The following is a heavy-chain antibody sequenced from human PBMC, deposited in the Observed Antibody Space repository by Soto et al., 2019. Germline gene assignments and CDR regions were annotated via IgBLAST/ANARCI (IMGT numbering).Heavy chain of an antibody. CDR1: GFTFSSYA. J-gene: IGHJ4*02. Sequence: EVQLLESGGGLVQPGGSLRLSCAASGFTFSSYAMSWVRQAPGKGLEWVSAISGSGGSTYYADSVKGRCTIARDNSKNTLYLQVNSLRAEDTAVYYCAKDQSSYYDILTGYIWGQGTLVTVSS. D-gene: IGHD3-9*01. CDR3: AKDQSSYYDILTGYI. V-gene: IGHV3-23*01. CDR2: ISGSGGST.